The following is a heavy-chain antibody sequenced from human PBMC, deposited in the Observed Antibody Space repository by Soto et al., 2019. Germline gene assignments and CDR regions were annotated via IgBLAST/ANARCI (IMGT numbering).Heavy chain of an antibody. CDR3: AKDASSGWLRYPGY. CDR1: GFTFSSYG. Sequence: GGSLRLSCAASGFTFSSYGMHWVRQAPGKGLEWVAVISYDGSNKYYADSVKGRFTISRDNSKNTLYLQMNSLRAEDTAVYYCAKDASSGWLRYPGYWGQGTLVTVSS. V-gene: IGHV3-30*18. CDR2: ISYDGSNK. J-gene: IGHJ4*02. D-gene: IGHD6-19*01.